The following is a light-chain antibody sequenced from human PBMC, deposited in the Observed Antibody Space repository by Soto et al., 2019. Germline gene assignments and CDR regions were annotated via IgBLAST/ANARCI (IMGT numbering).Light chain of an antibody. CDR2: DNN. CDR3: QSYDTSLSGMV. V-gene: IGLV1-40*01. J-gene: IGLJ3*02. Sequence: QAVVTQPPSVSGAPGQRVTISCTGSSSNIGGGYDVHWYQQLPGTAPKLLIYDNNNRPSGVPDRISGSKSGTSASLAITGLQAEDEADYYCQSYDTSLSGMVFGGGTKVTVL. CDR1: SSNIGGGYD.